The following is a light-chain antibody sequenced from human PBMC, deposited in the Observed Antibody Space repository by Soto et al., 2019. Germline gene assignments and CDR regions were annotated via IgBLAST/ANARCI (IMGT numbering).Light chain of an antibody. CDR2: LAS. CDR1: QSLLDTNGYNY. J-gene: IGKJ4*01. CDR3: MQALQTPLT. V-gene: IGKV2-28*01. Sequence: VLTQSPLSLPVTPGEPASISCTSSQSLLDTNGYNYLDWYVQKPGQSPQLLIYLASSRVSGVPDRFIGSGSGTNFTLKISRVEAGDVAVYYCMQALQTPLTFGGGTKVEIK.